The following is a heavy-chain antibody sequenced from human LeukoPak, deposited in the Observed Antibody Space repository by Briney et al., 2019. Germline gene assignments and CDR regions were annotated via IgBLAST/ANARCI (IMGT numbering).Heavy chain of an antibody. Sequence: SETLSLTCAVYGGSFSGYYWSWIRQPPGKGLEWIGEINHSGSTNYNPSLKSRVTISVDTSKNQFSLKLSSVTAADTAVYYCVRYLPRDWFDPWGQGTLVTVSS. CDR1: GGSFSGYY. CDR2: INHSGST. V-gene: IGHV4-34*01. CDR3: VRYLPRDWFDP. D-gene: IGHD2-2*01. J-gene: IGHJ5*02.